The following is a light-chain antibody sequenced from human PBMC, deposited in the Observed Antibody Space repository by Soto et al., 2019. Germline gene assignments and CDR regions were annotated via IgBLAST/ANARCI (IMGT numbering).Light chain of an antibody. J-gene: IGLJ1*01. CDR3: TSYTSSSTYV. CDR1: SSDIGGYNY. Sequence: QSVLTQPASVSESPGQSITISCAGTSSDIGGYNYVSWYQQHPDKAPKLMIYGVTNRPSGVSDRFSGSKSGNTAPLTISGLQAEDEADYYCTSYTSSSTYVFGTGTKVTVL. CDR2: GVT. V-gene: IGLV2-14*01.